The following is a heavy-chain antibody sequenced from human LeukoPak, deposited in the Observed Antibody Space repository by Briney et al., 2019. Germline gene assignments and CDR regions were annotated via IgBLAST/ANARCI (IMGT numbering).Heavy chain of an antibody. CDR1: GYTLTYLS. D-gene: IGHD1-7*01. J-gene: IGHJ3*02. V-gene: IGHV1-24*01. Sequence: ASVTVSCKVSGYTLTYLSMHWVRQAHGQGLEWMGGSDPEDGETIYAQKFQGRVTMTEDTSTDTAYLELSSRRSEETAVYYCATGRLDWNFDAFDIWGQGTMVTVSS. CDR3: ATGRLDWNFDAFDI. CDR2: SDPEDGET.